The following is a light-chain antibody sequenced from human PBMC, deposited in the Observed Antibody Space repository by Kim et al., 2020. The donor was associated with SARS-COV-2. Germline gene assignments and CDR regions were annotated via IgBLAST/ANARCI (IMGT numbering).Light chain of an antibody. CDR3: QSYDSSLSGWV. J-gene: IGLJ1*01. CDR2: GNS. V-gene: IGLV1-40*01. Sequence: RCTNAGTGSSSNIGAGYEVHWYQQIPGTAPKLLIYGNSNRPSGVPDRFSGSKSGTSASLAITGLQAEDEADYYCQSYDSSLSGWVFGTGTKVTVL. CDR1: SSNIGAGYE.